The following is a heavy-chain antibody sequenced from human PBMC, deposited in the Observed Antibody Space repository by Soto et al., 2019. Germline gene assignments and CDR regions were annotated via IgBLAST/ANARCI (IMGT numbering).Heavy chain of an antibody. V-gene: IGHV4-31*03. CDR2: IYYSGST. D-gene: IGHD3-3*01. Sequence: SETLSLTCTVSGGSISSGGYHWSWIRQHPGKGLEWIGYIYYSGSTYYNPSLKSRVTISVDTSKNQFSLKLSSVTAADTAVYYCARGSFWSGYYPQDHLSGLDYWGQGTLVTVSS. CDR1: GGSISSGGYH. CDR3: ARGSFWSGYYPQDHLSGLDY. J-gene: IGHJ4*02.